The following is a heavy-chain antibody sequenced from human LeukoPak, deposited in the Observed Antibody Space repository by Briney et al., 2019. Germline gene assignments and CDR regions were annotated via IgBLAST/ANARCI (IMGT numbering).Heavy chain of an antibody. J-gene: IGHJ3*02. Sequence: PSETLSLTCTVSGASISSYYWSWIRQPPGKGLEWIGYIYDSGSTNYNPSLKSRVTISMDTSKNQISLKLSSVTAADTAVYYCARRTDNYAFDIWGQGTMVTVS. V-gene: IGHV4-59*01. CDR1: GASISSYY. CDR2: IYDSGST. D-gene: IGHD5-24*01. CDR3: ARRTDNYAFDI.